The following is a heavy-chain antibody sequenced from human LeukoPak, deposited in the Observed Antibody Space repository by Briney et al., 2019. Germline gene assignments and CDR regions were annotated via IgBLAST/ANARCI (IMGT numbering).Heavy chain of an antibody. V-gene: IGHV4-34*01. J-gene: IGHJ4*02. CDR2: ITHSGST. D-gene: IGHD3-10*01. CDR3: ARGRVTMVRGSALGY. CDR1: GGSFSGYY. Sequence: SETLSLTCDVYGGSFSGYYWSWIRQPPGKGLEWIGEITHSGSTNYNPSLKSRVTISVDTSKNQFSLKLSSVTAADTAVYYCARGRVTMVRGSALGYWGQGTLVTVSS.